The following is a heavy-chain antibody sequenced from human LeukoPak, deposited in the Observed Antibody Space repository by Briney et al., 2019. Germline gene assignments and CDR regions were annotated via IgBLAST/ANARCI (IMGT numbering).Heavy chain of an antibody. V-gene: IGHV3-23*01. CDR3: AKGGGNNGMDV. CDR2: ISDSGGST. J-gene: IGHJ6*02. D-gene: IGHD1/OR15-1a*01. Sequence: GGSLRLSCAASGFTFSSYAMNWVRQAPGKGLEWVPAISDSGGSTYYADSVKGRFTISRDNSKNTLYLQMNSLRAEDTAVYYCAKGGGNNGMDVWGQGTTVTVSS. CDR1: GFTFSSYA.